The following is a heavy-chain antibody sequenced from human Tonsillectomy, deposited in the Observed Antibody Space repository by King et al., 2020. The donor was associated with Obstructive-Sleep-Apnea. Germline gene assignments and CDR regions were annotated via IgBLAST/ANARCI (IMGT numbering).Heavy chain of an antibody. CDR2: IRYDGINK. J-gene: IGHJ4*02. V-gene: IGHV3-30*02. CDR3: AKDRNRANVEPEGFDC. CDR1: GFTFSNYG. Sequence: VQLVESGGGVVQPGGSLRLSCAASGFTFSNYGMHWVRQAPGKGLEWVTFIRYDGINKYYADSVRGRFTISRDNSKNTLYLQMNSLRAEDTAGYSCAKDRNRANVEPEGFDCWGQGTLVTVSP. D-gene: IGHD1-14*01.